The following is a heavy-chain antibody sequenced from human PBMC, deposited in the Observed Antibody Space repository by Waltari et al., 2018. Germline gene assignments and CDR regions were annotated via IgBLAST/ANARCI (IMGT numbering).Heavy chain of an antibody. Sequence: QVQIQQWGAGLLKSPETLSLTCAVYGGSFSGYYWSWFRQPPGKGLEWIGDIDYSGSTNYSPSLESRVTISVDTSKNQFSLRLTSVTGADTSVYYCARGRLRAGFDSWGHGTLVTVSS. V-gene: IGHV4-34*01. CDR2: IDYSGST. D-gene: IGHD3-16*01. CDR3: ARGRLRAGFDS. CDR1: GGSFSGYY. J-gene: IGHJ5*01.